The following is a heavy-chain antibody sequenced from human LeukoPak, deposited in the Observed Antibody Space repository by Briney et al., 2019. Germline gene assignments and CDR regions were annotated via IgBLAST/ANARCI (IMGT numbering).Heavy chain of an antibody. J-gene: IGHJ4*02. CDR2: IYYSGST. Sequence: SQTLSLTCTVSGGSITSGDYYWSWIRQPPGKGLEWIGNIYYSGSTYYNPSLKSRVTISVDTSKNQFSLKLSSVTAADTAVYYRARDDTYYYDSSSYPTRYWGQGTLVTVSS. V-gene: IGHV4-30-4*08. D-gene: IGHD3-22*01. CDR3: ARDDTYYYDSSSYPTRY. CDR1: GGSITSGDYY.